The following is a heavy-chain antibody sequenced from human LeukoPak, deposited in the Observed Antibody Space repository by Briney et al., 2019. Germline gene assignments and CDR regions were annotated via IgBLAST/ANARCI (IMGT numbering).Heavy chain of an antibody. V-gene: IGHV3-33*08. D-gene: IGHD2-15*01. Sequence: GGSLRFSCAASGFTFSSYGMHWVRQAPGKGLEWVAVIWYDGSNKYYADSVKGRFTISRDNSKNTLYLQMNSLRAEDTAVYYCARARVVADPNDAFDIWGQGTMVTVSS. CDR3: ARARVVADPNDAFDI. CDR1: GFTFSSYG. J-gene: IGHJ3*02. CDR2: IWYDGSNK.